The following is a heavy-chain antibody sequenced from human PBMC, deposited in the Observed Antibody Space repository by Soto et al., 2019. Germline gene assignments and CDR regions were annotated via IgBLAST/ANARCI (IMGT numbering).Heavy chain of an antibody. Sequence: GESLKISCKGSGYSFAGYWITWVRQKPGKGLQWMGRIDPSDSQTYYSPSFRGHVTISVTKSITTVFLQWSSLRASDTAMYYCARQIYDSDTGPNFQYYFDSWGQGTPV. D-gene: IGHD3-22*01. J-gene: IGHJ4*02. CDR3: ARQIYDSDTGPNFQYYFDS. V-gene: IGHV5-10-1*01. CDR1: GYSFAGYW. CDR2: IDPSDSQT.